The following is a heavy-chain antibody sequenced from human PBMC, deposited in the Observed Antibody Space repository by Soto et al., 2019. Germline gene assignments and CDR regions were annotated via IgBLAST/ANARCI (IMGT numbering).Heavy chain of an antibody. V-gene: IGHV3-23*01. Sequence: AGGSLRLSCAASGFTFSSYAMSWVRQAPGKGLEWVSAISGSGGSTYYADSVKGRFTISRDNSKNTLYLQMNSLRAEDTAVYYCAKGYDSSGYYPLVPDYWGQGTLDPVSS. D-gene: IGHD3-22*01. CDR1: GFTFSSYA. J-gene: IGHJ4*02. CDR3: AKGYDSSGYYPLVPDY. CDR2: ISGSGGST.